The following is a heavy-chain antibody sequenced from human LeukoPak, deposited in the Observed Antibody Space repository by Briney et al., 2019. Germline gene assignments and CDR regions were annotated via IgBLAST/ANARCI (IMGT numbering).Heavy chain of an antibody. J-gene: IGHJ4*02. D-gene: IGHD6-19*01. V-gene: IGHV3-7*01. CDR1: GFTFNNYW. CDR3: ARDNSGFDY. Sequence: GGSLRLSCVASGFTFNNYWMTWVRQAPGKGLEWVANIRHDGSARYYGDSVKGRFTISRDDAKNSLFLQMHSLRADDTALYYCARDNSGFDYWGQGTLVTVSS. CDR2: IRHDGSAR.